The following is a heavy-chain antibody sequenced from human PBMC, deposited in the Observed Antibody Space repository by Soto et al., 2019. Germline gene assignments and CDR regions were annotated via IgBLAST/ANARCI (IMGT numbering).Heavy chain of an antibody. J-gene: IGHJ6*03. V-gene: IGHV3-23*01. CDR3: AKRDGVPAAIPVSYYYYMDV. D-gene: IGHD2-2*01. Sequence: QPGGSLRLSCAASGFTFSSYAMSWVRQAPGKGLEWVSAISGSGGSTYYADSVKGRFTISRDNSKNTLYLQMNSLRAEDTAVYYCAKRDGVPAAIPVSYYYYMDVWGKRTTVTVSS. CDR1: GFTFSSYA. CDR2: ISGSGGST.